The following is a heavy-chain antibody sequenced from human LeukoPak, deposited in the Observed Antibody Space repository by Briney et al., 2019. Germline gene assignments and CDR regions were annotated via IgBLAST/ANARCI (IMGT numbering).Heavy chain of an antibody. V-gene: IGHV3-7*01. CDR3: VRGAYYAAY. D-gene: IGHD2/OR15-2a*01. Sequence: GGSLRLSCAASRFTVSDYWMSWVRQTPGKGLEWVANIKQDGSEKYHMGSVKGRFIISRDNVKNALYLQMNSLRVEDTGVYYCVRGAYYAAYWGQGTLVTVSS. J-gene: IGHJ4*02. CDR2: IKQDGSEK. CDR1: RFTVSDYW.